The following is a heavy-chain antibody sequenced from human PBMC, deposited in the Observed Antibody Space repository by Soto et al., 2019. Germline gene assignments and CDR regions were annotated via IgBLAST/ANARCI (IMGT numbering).Heavy chain of an antibody. CDR3: ARERFSSSWFLNSREYFDL. Sequence: XSVKVSCKASVYTFTSYGISWVRQAPGQGLEWMGWISAYNGNTNYAQKLQGRVTMTTDTSTSTAYMELRSLRSDDTAVYYCARERFSSSWFLNSREYFDLWGRGTLVTVSS. CDR1: VYTFTSYG. J-gene: IGHJ2*01. CDR2: ISAYNGNT. V-gene: IGHV1-18*01. D-gene: IGHD6-13*01.